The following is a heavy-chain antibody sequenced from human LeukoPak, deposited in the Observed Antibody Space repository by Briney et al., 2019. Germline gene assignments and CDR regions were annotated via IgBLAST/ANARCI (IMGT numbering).Heavy chain of an antibody. CDR3: ARDNLYGGFDY. CDR2: IYYSGST. CDR1: GGSISSYY. J-gene: IGHJ4*02. Sequence: SETLSLTCTVSGGSISSYYWSWIRQPPGKGLEWIGYIYYSGSTNYNPSLKSRVTISVDTSKNQFSLKLSSVTAADTAVYYCARDNLYGGFDYWGQGTLVTVSS. D-gene: IGHD4-23*01. V-gene: IGHV4-59*01.